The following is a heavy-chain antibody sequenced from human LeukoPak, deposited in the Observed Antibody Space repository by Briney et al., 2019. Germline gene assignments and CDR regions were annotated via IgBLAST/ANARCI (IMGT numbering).Heavy chain of an antibody. CDR2: IYYSGST. V-gene: IGHV4-59*01. CDR3: ASYTYYYDSSGYPA. Sequence: PSETLSLTCTVSGGSISGYYWSWIRQPPGKGLEWIGYIYYSGSTNYNPSLKSRVTISVDTSKNQFSLKLSSVTAADTAVYYCASYTYYYDSSGYPAWGQGTLVTVSS. CDR1: GGSISGYY. D-gene: IGHD3-22*01. J-gene: IGHJ4*02.